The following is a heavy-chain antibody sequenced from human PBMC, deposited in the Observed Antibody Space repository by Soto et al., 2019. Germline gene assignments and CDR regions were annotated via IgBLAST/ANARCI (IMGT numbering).Heavy chain of an antibody. CDR1: GFTFSSYS. J-gene: IGHJ4*02. CDR3: ERDGDGDSSRPFDY. D-gene: IGHD3-22*01. CDR2: ISSSSSYI. V-gene: IGHV3-21*01. Sequence: EVQLVESGGGLVKPGGSLRLSCAASGFTFSSYSMNWVRQAPGKGLEWVSSISSSSSYIYYADSVKGRFTISRDNAKNLLYLQMNSLRAEDTAVYYWERDGDGDSSRPFDYWGQGTLVTVSS.